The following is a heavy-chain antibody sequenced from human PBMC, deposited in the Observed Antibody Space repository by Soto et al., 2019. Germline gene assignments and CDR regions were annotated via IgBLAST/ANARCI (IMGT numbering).Heavy chain of an antibody. Sequence: QVQLQESGPGLVKPSQTLSLTCTVSGGSISSGDNYWNWIRQLPGKGLEWIGYIYYSGTTYYNPSLKSRVTISVDMSKNQFSVKLSSVTAAVTAGYYCVAAIGLWAFDIWGQGTMVTVSS. CDR3: VAAIGLWAFDI. V-gene: IGHV4-30-4*01. J-gene: IGHJ3*02. D-gene: IGHD2-2*01. CDR2: IYYSGTT. CDR1: GGSISSGDNY.